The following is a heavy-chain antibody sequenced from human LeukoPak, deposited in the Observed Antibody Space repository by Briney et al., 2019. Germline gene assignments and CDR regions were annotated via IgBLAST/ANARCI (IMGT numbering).Heavy chain of an antibody. CDR2: IKQDGSEK. V-gene: IGHV3-7*05. D-gene: IGHD4-23*01. J-gene: IGHJ4*02. CDR1: GFAFSNYW. CDR3: ARAPEGYTVVTIFDF. Sequence: GGSLRLSCAASGFAFSNYWMSWVRQAPGKGLEWVANIKQDGSEKYYVDSVKGRFTISRDNAKNSLYLQMNSLRGEDTAVYYCARAPEGYTVVTIFDFWGQGALVTVSS.